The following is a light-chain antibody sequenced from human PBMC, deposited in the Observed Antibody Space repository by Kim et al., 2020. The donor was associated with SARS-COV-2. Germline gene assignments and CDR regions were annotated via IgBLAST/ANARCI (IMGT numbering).Light chain of an antibody. J-gene: IGKJ1*01. V-gene: IGKV1-5*03. Sequence: GNRVTITCRASQSVDNWLAWYQQIPGKAPKLLIYQASKLASGVPSRFSGSGSGTDFTLTISNLQPDDSAIYYCKQYETYWTFGPGTKVDIK. CDR3: KQYETYWT. CDR1: QSVDNW. CDR2: QAS.